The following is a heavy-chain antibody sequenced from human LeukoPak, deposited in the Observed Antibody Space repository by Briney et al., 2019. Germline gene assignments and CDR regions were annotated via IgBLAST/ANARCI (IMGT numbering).Heavy chain of an antibody. Sequence: GGSLRLSCAASGFTFDAYAMHWVRQAPGKGLEWVSLISGDGNRTYYRDSVKGRFTISRDNSKNSLYLQLNSLRAEDTAVYYCARDRGSYTLEYWGQGTLVTVSS. CDR2: ISGDGNRT. CDR1: GFTFDAYA. V-gene: IGHV3-43*02. CDR3: ARDRGSYTLEY. J-gene: IGHJ4*02. D-gene: IGHD1-26*01.